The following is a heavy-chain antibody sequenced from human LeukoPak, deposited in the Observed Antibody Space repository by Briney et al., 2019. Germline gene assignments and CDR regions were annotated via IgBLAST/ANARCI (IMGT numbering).Heavy chain of an antibody. D-gene: IGHD6-13*01. V-gene: IGHV1-8*01. CDR2: MNPNSGNT. CDR1: GYTFTRYD. J-gene: IGHJ6*02. CDR3: ARAPHTSSWYLNYYYYYGMDV. Sequence: GASVKVSCKASGYTFTRYDINWVRQATGQGLEWMGWMNPNSGNTGYAQKLQGRVTMTRNTSISTAYMELSSLRSEDTAVYYCARAPHTSSWYLNYYYYYGMDVWGQGTTVSVSS.